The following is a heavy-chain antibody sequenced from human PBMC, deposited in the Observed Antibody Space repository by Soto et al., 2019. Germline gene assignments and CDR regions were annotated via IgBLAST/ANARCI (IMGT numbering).Heavy chain of an antibody. CDR1: GFSIISDDYY. D-gene: IGHD6-6*01. CDR2: IYYSGST. J-gene: IGHJ4*02. CDR3: ARAEVVGFDY. Sequence: SDALSLTCTVSGFSIISDDYYWIWIRQPPGKGLEWIGYIYYSGSTYYNPSLKSRVTISVDTSKNQFSLKLSSVTAADTAVYYCARAEVVGFDYWGQGTLVTVSS. V-gene: IGHV4-30-4*02.